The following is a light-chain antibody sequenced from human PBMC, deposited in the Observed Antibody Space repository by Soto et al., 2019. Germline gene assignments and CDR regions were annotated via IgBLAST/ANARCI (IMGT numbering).Light chain of an antibody. J-gene: IGKJ3*01. CDR2: GAS. V-gene: IGKV3-20*01. CDR3: QQYGSSPPST. Sequence: EIVLTQSPGTLSLSPGERATLSCRASQSVSSSYLAWYQQKPGQDPRLLIYGASSRATGIPDRFSGSGSGTDFTLTISRLEPEDLAVYYCQQYGSSPPSTFGPGTKGDSK. CDR1: QSVSSSY.